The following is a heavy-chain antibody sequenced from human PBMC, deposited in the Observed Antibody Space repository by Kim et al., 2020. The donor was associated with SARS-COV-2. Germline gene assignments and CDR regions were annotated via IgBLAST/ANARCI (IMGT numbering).Heavy chain of an antibody. Sequence: ASVKVSCKVSGYTLTELSMHWVRQAPGKGLEWMGGFDPEDGETIYAQKFQGRVTMTEDTSTDTAYMELSSLRSEDTAVYYCATSVAVTRVYWFDPWGQGTLVTVSS. CDR1: GYTLTELS. CDR2: FDPEDGET. V-gene: IGHV1-24*01. D-gene: IGHD2-15*01. CDR3: ATSVAVTRVYWFDP. J-gene: IGHJ5*02.